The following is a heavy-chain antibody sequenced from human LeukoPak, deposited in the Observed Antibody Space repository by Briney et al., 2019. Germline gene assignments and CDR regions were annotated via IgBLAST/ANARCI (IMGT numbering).Heavy chain of an antibody. CDR2: IYYSGTT. V-gene: IGHV4-28*03. CDR3: ARDPLPQTYYEAF. CDR1: IYSISSTNW. D-gene: IGHD1-26*01. J-gene: IGHJ4*02. Sequence: PSETLSPTCAVSIYSISSTNWWGWIRQPPGKGLEWIGNIYYSGTTYYNPSLKSRVTMSVDTSKNQFSLKVSSVTAADTAVYFCARDPLPQTYYEAFWGQGILVTVSS.